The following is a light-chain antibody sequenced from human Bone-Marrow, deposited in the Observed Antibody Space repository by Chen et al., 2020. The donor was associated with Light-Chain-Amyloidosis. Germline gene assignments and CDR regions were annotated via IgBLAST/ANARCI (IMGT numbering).Light chain of an antibody. V-gene: IGLV3-21*02. CDR2: DDS. Sequence: SYVLTQPSSVSVAPGQTVTMGRGGKNIGSTSVHWYQQTPGQAPLLVVYDDSDRPSGIPERLSGSNSGNTATLTISRVEAGDEADSYCQVWDRSSDRPVFGGGTKLTVL. CDR1: NIGSTS. CDR3: QVWDRSSDRPV. J-gene: IGLJ3*02.